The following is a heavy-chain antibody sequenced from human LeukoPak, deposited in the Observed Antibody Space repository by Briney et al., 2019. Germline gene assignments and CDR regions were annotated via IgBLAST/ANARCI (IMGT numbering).Heavy chain of an antibody. CDR1: GFTFSTYG. Sequence: GGSLRLSCAASGFTFSTYGMHWVRQAPGKGLEWAAFIRYDGTNKYYADSVKGRFTISRDNSNNTLYLQMNSLRAEDTAVYYCAKHMYEVVVVPATMDYWGQGTLVTVSS. CDR2: IRYDGTNK. J-gene: IGHJ4*02. D-gene: IGHD2-2*01. CDR3: AKHMYEVVVVPATMDY. V-gene: IGHV3-30*02.